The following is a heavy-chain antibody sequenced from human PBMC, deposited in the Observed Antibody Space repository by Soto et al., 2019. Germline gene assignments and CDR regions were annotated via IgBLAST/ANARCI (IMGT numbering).Heavy chain of an antibody. CDR2: VFHSGRA. Sequence: PSETLSLTYAVSGYFIASGFHWGWIRQPPGKGLEWVGNVFHSGRASYNPSLKSRVTMWVDTSKNQFSMNLKSVTAAETAIYYCAKKVNSGPGSQYFDDWGQGTLVTVSS. CDR3: AKKVNSGPGSQYFDD. CDR1: GYFIASGFH. V-gene: IGHV4-38-2*01. D-gene: IGHD3-10*01. J-gene: IGHJ4*02.